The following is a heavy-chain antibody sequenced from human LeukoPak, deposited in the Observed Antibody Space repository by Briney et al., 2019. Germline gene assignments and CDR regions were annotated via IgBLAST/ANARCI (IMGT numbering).Heavy chain of an antibody. V-gene: IGHV4-31*03. CDR1: GGSISSGGYY. CDR3: ARYIAAAATYYFDY. J-gene: IGHJ4*02. Sequence: SQTVSLTCTVSGGSISSGGYYWSWIRQHPGKGLEWIGYVYYSGSTYYNPSLKSRVTISVDTSKNQFSLKLSSVTAADTAVYYCARYIAAAATYYFDYWGQGTLVTVSS. D-gene: IGHD6-13*01. CDR2: VYYSGST.